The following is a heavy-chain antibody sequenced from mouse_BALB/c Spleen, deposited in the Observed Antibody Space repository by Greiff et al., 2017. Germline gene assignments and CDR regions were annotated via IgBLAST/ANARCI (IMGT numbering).Heavy chain of an antibody. CDR1: GFTFSSFG. CDR3: ARRGNSYAMDY. CDR2: ISSGSSTI. V-gene: IGHV5-17*02. D-gene: IGHD2-1*01. Sequence: EVQGVESGGGLVQPGGSRKLSCAASGFTFSSFGMHWVRQAPEKGLEWVAYISSGSSTIYYADTVKGRFTISRDNPKNTLFLQMTSLRSEDTAMYDCARRGNSYAMDYWGQGTSVTVSS. J-gene: IGHJ4*01.